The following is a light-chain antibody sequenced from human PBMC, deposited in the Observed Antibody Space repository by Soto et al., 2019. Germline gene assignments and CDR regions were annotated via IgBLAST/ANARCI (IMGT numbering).Light chain of an antibody. Sequence: DIVMTQSPATLSVSPGERATLSCRASQSVGSNLAWYQQKPGQAPRLLIYGASTRAPGIPARFSGSGSGTEFTLTISSLQSEDFAIYFCQQYNNWPPDRTFGQGTKVEIK. J-gene: IGKJ1*01. CDR3: QQYNNWPPDRT. CDR2: GAS. CDR1: QSVGSN. V-gene: IGKV3-15*01.